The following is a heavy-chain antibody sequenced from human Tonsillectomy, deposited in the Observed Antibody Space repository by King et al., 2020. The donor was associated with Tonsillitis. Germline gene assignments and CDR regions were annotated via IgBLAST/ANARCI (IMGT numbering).Heavy chain of an antibody. CDR2: IKSNTDGGTT. CDR3: TTEAGEKQSEGRLFDY. CDR1: GFTFSNAW. J-gene: IGHJ4*02. D-gene: IGHD3-16*01. Sequence: VQLVESGGGLVKPGGSLRLSCAASGFTFSNAWMSWVRQAPGKGLEWVGRIKSNTDGGTTDYAAPVKGRFTISRDDSKNTLYLQMNSLNTEDTAVYYCTTEAGEKQSEGRLFDYWGQGPLVTVSS. V-gene: IGHV3-15*01.